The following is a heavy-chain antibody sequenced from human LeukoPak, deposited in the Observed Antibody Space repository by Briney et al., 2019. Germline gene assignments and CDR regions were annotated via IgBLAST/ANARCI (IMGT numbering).Heavy chain of an antibody. J-gene: IGHJ4*02. D-gene: IGHD6-19*01. CDR1: GFTFNRYG. CDR2: ISAYNGDT. V-gene: IGHV1-18*01. Sequence: ASVKVSCKASGFTFNRYGISWVRQAPGQGLEWMGWISAYNGDTNYAQKFQGRVTMTTDTSTSTAYMELRSLISDDTAVYYCARDPSNTSGRYAYFDYWGQGTLVTVS. CDR3: ARDPSNTSGRYAYFDY.